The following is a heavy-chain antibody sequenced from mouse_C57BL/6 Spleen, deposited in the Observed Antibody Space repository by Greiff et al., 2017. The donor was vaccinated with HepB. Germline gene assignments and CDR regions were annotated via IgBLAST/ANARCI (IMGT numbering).Heavy chain of an antibody. CDR3: AGGTRFDY. CDR1: GFTFTDYY. V-gene: IGHV7-3*01. J-gene: IGHJ2*01. Sequence: EVQRVESGGGLVQPGGSLSLSCAASGFTFTDYYMSWVRQPPGKALEWLGFIRNKANGYTTEYSASVKGRFTITRDNSQSILYLQMNALRAEYSATYYCAGGTRFDYWGQGTTLTVSS. CDR2: IRNKANGYTT. D-gene: IGHD3-3*01.